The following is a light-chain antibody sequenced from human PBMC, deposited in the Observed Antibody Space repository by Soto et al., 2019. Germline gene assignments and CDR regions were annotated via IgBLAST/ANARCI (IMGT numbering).Light chain of an antibody. CDR3: QQSGSSSWT. CDR1: QSVTKNY. CDR2: GAS. J-gene: IGKJ1*01. Sequence: DIELTQSPGALSLSPGERATLSCRASQSVTKNYLAWYQQKPGQAPRLLIYGASNRATGIPDRFSGSGSGTDFTLTISRLEPEDFAVYYCQQSGSSSWTFGQGTKVDI. V-gene: IGKV3-20*01.